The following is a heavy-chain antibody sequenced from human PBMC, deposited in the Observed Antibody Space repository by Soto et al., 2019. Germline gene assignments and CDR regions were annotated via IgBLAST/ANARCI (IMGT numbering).Heavy chain of an antibody. CDR3: ATDQPPVRYFDWLYLRY. V-gene: IGHV1-24*01. CDR2: FEPEDGET. J-gene: IGHJ4*02. D-gene: IGHD3-9*01. CDR1: GYTLSELS. Sequence: VSVEVSCKVSGYTLSELSMHWVRQAPGKGIERMGGFEPEDGETIYAQKFQGRLTMTEDTSTDTDYMELSSLRSEDTAVYYCATDQPPVRYFDWLYLRYWRQGTMVTVSS.